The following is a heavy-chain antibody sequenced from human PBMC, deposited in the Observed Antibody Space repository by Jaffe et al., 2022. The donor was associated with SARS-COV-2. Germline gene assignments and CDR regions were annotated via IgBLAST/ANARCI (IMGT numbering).Heavy chain of an antibody. J-gene: IGHJ4*02. V-gene: IGHV3-23*04. Sequence: EVQLVESGGDLVQPGGSLRLSCAASGFIFNTYAMTWVRQAPGKGLEWVSVISGSGDKTYYADSVGGRFTISRDTSKNTLYLQMNSLRAEDTAVYYCAKDLFVSSGWTAYFDSWGQGTLVTVSS. CDR2: ISGSGDKT. CDR3: AKDLFVSSGWTAYFDS. CDR1: GFIFNTYA. D-gene: IGHD6-19*01.